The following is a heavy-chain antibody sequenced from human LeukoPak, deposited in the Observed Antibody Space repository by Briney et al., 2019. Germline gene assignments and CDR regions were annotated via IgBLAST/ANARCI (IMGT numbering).Heavy chain of an antibody. CDR2: ISAYNGNT. J-gene: IGHJ6*04. CDR1: GYTFTSYG. V-gene: IGHV1-18*04. CDR3: ARDQRERQQLATLLMMYYYYYGMDV. D-gene: IGHD6-13*01. Sequence: ASVKVSCKASGYTFTSYGISWVRQAPGQGLEWMGWISAYNGNTNYAQKLQGRVTMTTDTSTSTAYMELRSLRSDDTAVYYCARDQRERQQLATLLMMYYYYYGMDVWGKGTTVTVSS.